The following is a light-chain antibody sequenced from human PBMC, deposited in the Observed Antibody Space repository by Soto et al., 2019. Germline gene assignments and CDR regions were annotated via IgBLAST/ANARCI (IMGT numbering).Light chain of an antibody. CDR2: HVS. CDR3: TSFKSDNLYV. CDR1: SSDFGGYNY. J-gene: IGLJ1*01. V-gene: IGLV2-14*03. Sequence: QSVLTQPASVSGSPGQSITISCTGTSSDFGGYNYVSWYQQYPGKVPKLLIYHVSNRPSGVSNRFSGPKSGNTASLTISGLQAEDEADYFCTSFKSDNLYVFGTGTKATVL.